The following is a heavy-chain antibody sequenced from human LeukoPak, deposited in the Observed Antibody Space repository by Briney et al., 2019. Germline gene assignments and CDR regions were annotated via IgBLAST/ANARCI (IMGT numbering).Heavy chain of an antibody. CDR1: GFTFSSYV. CDR3: AMWPYASGSYWEGIDY. J-gene: IGHJ4*02. CDR2: ISGSGGNT. Sequence: GGSLRLSCAASGFTFSSYVMSWVRQAPGKGLEWVSTISGSGGNTYYADSVEGRFTISRDNSKNTLYLQMNSLRAEDTAIYYCAMWPYASGSYWEGIDYWGQGTLVTVSS. V-gene: IGHV3-23*01. D-gene: IGHD3-10*01.